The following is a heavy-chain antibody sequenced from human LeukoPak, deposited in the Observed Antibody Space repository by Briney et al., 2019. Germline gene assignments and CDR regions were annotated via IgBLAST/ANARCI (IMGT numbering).Heavy chain of an antibody. V-gene: IGHV3-30*18. J-gene: IGHJ4*02. CDR3: AKDRNYFDY. CDR2: ISYDGSNK. Sequence: PGGSLRLSCAASGFTFSIYGMHWVRQAPGKGLEWVAVISYDGSNKYYADSVKGRFTISRDNSKNTLYLQMNSLRAEDTAVYYCAKDRNYFDYWGQGTLVTVSS. CDR1: GFTFSIYG.